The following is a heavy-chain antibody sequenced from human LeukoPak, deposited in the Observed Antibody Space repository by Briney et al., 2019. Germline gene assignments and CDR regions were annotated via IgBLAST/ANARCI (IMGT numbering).Heavy chain of an antibody. Sequence: GGSLRLSCSASGFTFSSYAMHWVRQAPGKGLEYVSAISSNGGSTYYADSVKGRFTISRDNSKNTLYLQMSSLRAEDTAVYYCVKVRYSSSWYEAVYYYGMDVWGQGTTVTVSS. V-gene: IGHV3-64D*06. CDR3: VKVRYSSSWYEAVYYYGMDV. J-gene: IGHJ6*02. CDR1: GFTFSSYA. CDR2: ISSNGGST. D-gene: IGHD6-13*01.